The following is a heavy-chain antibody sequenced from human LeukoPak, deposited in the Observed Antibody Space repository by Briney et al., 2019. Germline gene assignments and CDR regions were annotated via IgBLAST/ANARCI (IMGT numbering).Heavy chain of an antibody. V-gene: IGHV1-58*01. CDR1: GFTFTRSA. CDR2: IVVGSGNT. CDR3: ASSSRRGSWPDY. J-gene: IGHJ4*02. Sequence: GALVKVSCKASGFTFTRSAVQWVRQARGQRLEWIGWIVVGSGNTNYAQKFQERVTITRDMSTSTAYMELSSLRSEDTAVYYCASSSRRGSWPDYWGQGTLVTVSS. D-gene: IGHD6-13*01.